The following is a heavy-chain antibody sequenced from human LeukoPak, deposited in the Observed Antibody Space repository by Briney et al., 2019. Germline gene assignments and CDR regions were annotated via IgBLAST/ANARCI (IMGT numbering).Heavy chain of an antibody. D-gene: IGHD6-19*01. Sequence: ASVKVSCKASGYTFTSYYMHWVRQAPGHALEWIGIINPSGGSTSYAQKFQGRVTMTRDTSTSTVYMELSSLRSEDTAVYYCAREIAVAERVPDYWGQGTLVTVSS. V-gene: IGHV1-46*01. J-gene: IGHJ4*02. CDR2: INPSGGST. CDR1: GYTFTSYY. CDR3: AREIAVAERVPDY.